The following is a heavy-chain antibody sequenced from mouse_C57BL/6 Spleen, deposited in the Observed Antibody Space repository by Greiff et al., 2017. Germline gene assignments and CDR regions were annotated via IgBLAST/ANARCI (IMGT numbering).Heavy chain of an antibody. Sequence: QVQLQQSGTELVKPGASVKLSCKASGYTFTSYWMDWVKQRPGHGLEWIGNIIPSNGGTNYNEKFTSTARLTVDKSSNTAYMHLSSLTSEASAVSYCACSGYYDYAWYFGVWGTGTTVTVSS. V-gene: IGHV1-53*01. D-gene: IGHD2-4*01. CDR2: IIPSNGGT. J-gene: IGHJ1*03. CDR3: ACSGYYDYAWYFGV. CDR1: GYTFTSYW.